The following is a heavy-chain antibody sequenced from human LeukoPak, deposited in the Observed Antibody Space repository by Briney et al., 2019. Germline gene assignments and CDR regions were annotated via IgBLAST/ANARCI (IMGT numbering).Heavy chain of an antibody. V-gene: IGHV1-69*06. CDR2: IIPMFATA. D-gene: IGHD3-10*01. J-gene: IGHJ4*02. CDR3: ARVPAPYGSGTYNFDY. CDR1: GGTFSSYA. Sequence: SVKVSCKASGGTFSSYAINWVRQAPGQGLEWMGGIIPMFATANYAQKLQGRVTITADRSTSTAYMELSSLRSEDTAVYYCARVPAPYGSGTYNFDYWGQGTLVTVSS.